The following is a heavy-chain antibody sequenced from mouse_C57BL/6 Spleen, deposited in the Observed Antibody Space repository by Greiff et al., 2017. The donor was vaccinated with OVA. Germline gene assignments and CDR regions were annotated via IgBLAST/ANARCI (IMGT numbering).Heavy chain of an antibody. Sequence: QVQLQQPGAELVRPGSSVKLSCKASGYTFTSYWMHWVKQRPIQGLEWIGNIDPSDSEPHYTQKFKDKATLTVDKSSSTAYMQLSSLTSEDSAVYYCAPRGGDDYGGYFDVWGTGTTVTVAS. V-gene: IGHV1-52*01. CDR3: APRGGDDYGGYFDV. CDR2: IDPSDSEP. J-gene: IGHJ1*03. D-gene: IGHD2-4*01. CDR1: GYTFTSYW.